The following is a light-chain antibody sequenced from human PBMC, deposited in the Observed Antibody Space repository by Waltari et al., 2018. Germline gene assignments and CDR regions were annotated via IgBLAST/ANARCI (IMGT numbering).Light chain of an antibody. CDR2: LGS. CDR1: QSLLHSNGYKY. CDR3: MQALQTPWT. Sequence: DIVMTQSPLSLPVTPGEPASISCRSSQSLLHSNGYKYLDWYLQKPGQAPQLLIYLGSNRASGVPDRFSGSGSGTDFTLKINRVEAEDIGVYYCMQALQTPWTFGQGTKVEIK. V-gene: IGKV2-28*01. J-gene: IGKJ1*01.